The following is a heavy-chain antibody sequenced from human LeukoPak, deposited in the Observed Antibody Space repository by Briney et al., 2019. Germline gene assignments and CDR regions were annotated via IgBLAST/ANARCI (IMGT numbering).Heavy chain of an antibody. Sequence: PGGSLRLSCAASGFTFSSYEMNWVRQAPGKGLEWVSYISSSGSTIYYADSVKGRFTISRDNAKNSLYLQMNSLRAEDTAVYYCAKVLGGGWNLKYYFDYWGQGTLVTVSS. D-gene: IGHD1-7*01. CDR2: ISSSGSTI. V-gene: IGHV3-48*03. J-gene: IGHJ4*02. CDR1: GFTFSSYE. CDR3: AKVLGGGWNLKYYFDY.